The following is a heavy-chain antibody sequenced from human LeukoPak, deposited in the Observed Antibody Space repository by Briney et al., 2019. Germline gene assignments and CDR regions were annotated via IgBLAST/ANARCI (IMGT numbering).Heavy chain of an antibody. CDR2: IRSKADGGTP. D-gene: IGHD3-16*01. J-gene: IGHJ3*02. Sequence: PGGSLRLSCAASGFSFSDAWMNWVRQAPGKGLEWVGHIRSKADGGTPDYIAPVKGRFTISRDDSKDTLYLQMNSLNTEDTAMYYCARSPESGGNVFDIWGQGTMVTVCS. V-gene: IGHV3-15*07. CDR1: GFSFSDAW. CDR3: ARSPESGGNVFDI.